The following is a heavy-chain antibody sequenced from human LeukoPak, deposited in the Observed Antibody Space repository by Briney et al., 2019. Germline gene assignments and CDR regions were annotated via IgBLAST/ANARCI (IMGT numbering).Heavy chain of an antibody. J-gene: IGHJ4*02. Sequence: SVKVSCKASGGTFSSYAISWVRQAPGQGLEWMGGIIPIFGTANYAQKFQGRVTITADESTSTAYMELSSLRSEDTAVYYCARGCTNGVCYGSFDYWGQGALVTVSS. D-gene: IGHD2-8*01. CDR2: IIPIFGTA. CDR3: ARGCTNGVCYGSFDY. CDR1: GGTFSSYA. V-gene: IGHV1-69*13.